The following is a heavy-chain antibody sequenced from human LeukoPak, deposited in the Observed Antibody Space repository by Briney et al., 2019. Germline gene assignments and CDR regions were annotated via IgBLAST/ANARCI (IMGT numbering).Heavy chain of an antibody. Sequence: GGSLRLSCAASGFTFSSYSMNWVRQAPGKGLEWVSSISSSSSYIYYADSVKGRFTISRDNAKNSLYLQMNSLRAEDTAVYYCATQVGYTSYFDYWGQGTLVTVSS. CDR3: ATQVGYTSYFDY. V-gene: IGHV3-21*01. CDR2: ISSSSSYI. CDR1: GFTFSSYS. D-gene: IGHD2-2*02. J-gene: IGHJ4*02.